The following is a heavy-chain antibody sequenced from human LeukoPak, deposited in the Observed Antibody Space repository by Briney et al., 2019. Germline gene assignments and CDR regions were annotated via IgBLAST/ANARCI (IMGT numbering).Heavy chain of an antibody. V-gene: IGHV1-18*01. D-gene: IGHD3-10*01. CDR1: GYPFYTYG. CDR2: ISVYNGNT. CDR3: ARDRSGPFDS. Sequence: ASVKVSCKASGYPFYTYGISWVRQAPGQGLEWMGWISVYNGNTNYAQRLQGRLTLTTDTSTSSAYMELRSLRSDDTAMYYCARDRSGPFDSWGQGTLVTVSS. J-gene: IGHJ4*02.